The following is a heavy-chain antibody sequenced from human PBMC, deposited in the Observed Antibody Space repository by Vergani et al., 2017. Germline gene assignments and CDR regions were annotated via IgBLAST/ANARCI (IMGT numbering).Heavy chain of an antibody. V-gene: IGHV3-23*01. CDR2: LSASDRRT. D-gene: IGHD6-19*01. J-gene: IGHJ3*02. Sequence: EVQLLESGGDLVQPGGSLRLSCAASGFTFIMHAMSWVRQAPGKGLEWVSTLSASDRRTHYADSVKGRFTISRDNSKNTLFLHMNSLRPEDTAVYYCAKGGRSEVDGTFGAFDIWGQGKMVTVSS. CDR3: AKGGRSEVDGTFGAFDI. CDR1: GFTFIMHA.